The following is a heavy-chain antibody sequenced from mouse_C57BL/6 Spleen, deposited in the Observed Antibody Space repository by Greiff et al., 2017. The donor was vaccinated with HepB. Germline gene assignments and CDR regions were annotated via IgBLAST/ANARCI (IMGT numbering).Heavy chain of an antibody. CDR3: EGDMAY. V-gene: IGHV1-15*01. CDR1: GYTFTDYE. Sequence: VKVVESGAELVRPGASVTLSCKASGYTFTDYEMHWVKQTPVHGLEWIGAIDPETGGTAYNQKFKGKAILTADKSSSTAYMELRSLTSEDSAVYYCEGDMAYWGQGTLVTVSA. CDR2: IDPETGGT. J-gene: IGHJ3*01.